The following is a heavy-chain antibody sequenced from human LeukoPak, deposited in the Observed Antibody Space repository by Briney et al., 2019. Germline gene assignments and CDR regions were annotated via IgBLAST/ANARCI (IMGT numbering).Heavy chain of an antibody. CDR2: ISYDGSNK. CDR1: GFTFSSYG. D-gene: IGHD4-23*01. CDR3: AKDSYGGNSPDIDY. J-gene: IGHJ4*02. V-gene: IGHV3-30*18. Sequence: GGSLRLSCAASGFTFSSYGIHWVRQAPGKGLDWVAVISYDGSNKYYADSVKGRFTISRDNSKNTLYLQMNSLRAEDTAVYYCAKDSYGGNSPDIDYWGQGTLVTVSS.